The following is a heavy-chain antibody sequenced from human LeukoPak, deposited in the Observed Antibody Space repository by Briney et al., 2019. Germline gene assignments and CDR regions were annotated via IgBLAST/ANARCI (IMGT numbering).Heavy chain of an antibody. D-gene: IGHD6-13*01. CDR3: AREDSSGWYRGDY. V-gene: IGHV3-7*01. CDR2: IKQDGSEK. CDR1: GFTFSSYW. J-gene: IGHJ3*01. Sequence: GGSLRLSCAASGFTFSSYWMSWVRQAPGKGLEWVANIKQDGSEKYYVDSVKGRFTISRDNAKNSLYLQMNSLRAEDTAVYYCAREDSSGWYRGDYWGRGTMVTVSS.